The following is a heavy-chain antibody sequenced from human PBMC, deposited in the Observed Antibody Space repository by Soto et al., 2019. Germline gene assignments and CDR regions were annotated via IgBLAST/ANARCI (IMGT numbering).Heavy chain of an antibody. D-gene: IGHD3-22*01. V-gene: IGHV1-69*01. J-gene: IGHJ4*02. CDR3: ARVSPADSSGYYSHFDY. CDR1: GGTFSSYA. CDR2: IIPIFGTA. Sequence: QVQLVQSGAEVKKPGSSVKVSCKASGGTFSSYAISWVRQAPGQGLEWMGGIIPIFGTANYAQKFQGRVTITADESTSTAYMELSSLRSADTAVYYCARVSPADSSGYYSHFDYWGQGTLVTVSS.